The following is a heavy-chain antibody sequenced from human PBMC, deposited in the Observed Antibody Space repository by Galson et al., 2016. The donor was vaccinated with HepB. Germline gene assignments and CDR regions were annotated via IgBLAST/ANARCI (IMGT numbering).Heavy chain of an antibody. CDR2: IFSNDEK. CDR1: GFSLSDVEMG. J-gene: IGHJ4*02. CDR3: VEVLGKYYFDY. V-gene: IGHV2-26*01. Sequence: PALVKPTQTLTLTCTVSGFSLSDVEMGVSWIRQPPGKALEWLAHIFSNDEKSYSTSLKNRLTISKNSFYLQMSSLRGEDTAVYYCARGVVEVLGKYYFDYWGQGTLVTVSS. D-gene: IGHD1-26*01.